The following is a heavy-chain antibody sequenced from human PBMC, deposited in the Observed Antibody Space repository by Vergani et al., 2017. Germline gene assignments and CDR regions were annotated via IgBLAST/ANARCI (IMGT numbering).Heavy chain of an antibody. CDR3: AKVGRYSSSSGGFDY. J-gene: IGHJ4*02. CDR2: ISGSGGST. V-gene: IGHV3-23*01. D-gene: IGHD6-6*01. CDR1: GFTFSSYA. Sequence: EVQLLESGGGLVQPGGSLRLSCAASGFTFSSYAMSWVGQAPGKGLEWVSAISGSGGSTYYADSVKGRFTISRDNSKNTLYLQMNSLRAEDTAVYYCAKVGRYSSSSGGFDYWGQGTLVTVSS.